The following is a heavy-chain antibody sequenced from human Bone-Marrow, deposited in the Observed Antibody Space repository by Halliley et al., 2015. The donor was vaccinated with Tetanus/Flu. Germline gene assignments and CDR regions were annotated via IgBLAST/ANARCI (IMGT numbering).Heavy chain of an antibody. D-gene: IGHD3-22*01. Sequence: ISQKGNTNYNPSPRGRVTVSIDKSKNQFSLRLSSVTAADTAVYHCARVYYDMSGYSPEGPTFDNWGQGTLVTVSS. J-gene: IGHJ4*02. CDR2: ISQKGNT. V-gene: IGHV4-4*02. CDR3: ARVYYDMSGYSPEGPTFDN.